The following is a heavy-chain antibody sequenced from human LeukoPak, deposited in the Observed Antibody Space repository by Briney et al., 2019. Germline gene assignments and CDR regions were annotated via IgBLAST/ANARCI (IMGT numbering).Heavy chain of an antibody. CDR3: ARTLLGDSSGYHTFDI. CDR2: ISAYNGNT. J-gene: IGHJ3*02. D-gene: IGHD3-22*01. V-gene: IGHV1-18*01. Sequence: ASVKVSCKASGYTFTSYGISWVRQAPGQGLEWMGWISAYNGNTNYAQKLQGRVTMTTDTSTSTAYMELRSLRSDDTAVYYCARTLLGDSSGYHTFDIWGQGTMVTVSS. CDR1: GYTFTSYG.